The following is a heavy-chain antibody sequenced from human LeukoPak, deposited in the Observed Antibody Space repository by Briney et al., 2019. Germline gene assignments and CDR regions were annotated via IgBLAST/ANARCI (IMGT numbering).Heavy chain of an antibody. J-gene: IGHJ4*02. D-gene: IGHD3-10*01. CDR1: GYTFTSYY. CDR3: ARDPHGSGSSGGYLFDY. CDR2: INLSGGST. V-gene: IGHV1-46*01. Sequence: ASVKVSCKASGYTFTSYYMHWVRQTPGQGLEWVGVINLSGGSTSYAQKFQGRVTMTRDTSTSTVYMELSSLRSEDTAVYYCARDPHGSGSSGGYLFDYWGQGTLVTVSS.